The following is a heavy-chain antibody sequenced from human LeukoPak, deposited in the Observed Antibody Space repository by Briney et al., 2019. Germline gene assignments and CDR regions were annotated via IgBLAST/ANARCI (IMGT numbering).Heavy chain of an antibody. CDR1: GGSISSYY. Sequence: SDTLSLTCTVSGGSISSYYWSWIRQPPGKGLEWIGYIYYSGSTDYNPSLKSRVTISVDTSKNQFSLKLSSVTAADTAVYYCARGGARGYADYWGQGTLVTVSS. J-gene: IGHJ4*02. CDR2: IYYSGST. D-gene: IGHD5-18*01. CDR3: ARGGARGYADY. V-gene: IGHV4-59*01.